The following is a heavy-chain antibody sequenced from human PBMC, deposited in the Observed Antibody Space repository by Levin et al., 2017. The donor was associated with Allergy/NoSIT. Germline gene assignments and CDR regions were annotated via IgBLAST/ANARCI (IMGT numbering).Heavy chain of an antibody. J-gene: IGHJ4*02. CDR3: ARGYDSGSYYYHY. D-gene: IGHD3-10*01. V-gene: IGHV1-69*13. Sequence: SVKVSCKASGGTFSRYAISWVRQAPGQGLEWMGGIIPIFGTPNYAQKFQGRVTITADESTNTAYMTLSSLRSEDTAIYYCARGYDSGSYYYHYWGQGTLVTVSS. CDR2: IIPIFGTP. CDR1: GGTFSRYA.